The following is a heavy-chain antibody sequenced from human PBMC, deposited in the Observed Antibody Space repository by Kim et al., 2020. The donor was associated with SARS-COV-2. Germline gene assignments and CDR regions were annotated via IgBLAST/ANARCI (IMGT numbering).Heavy chain of an antibody. D-gene: IGHD1-26*01. Sequence: GGSLRLSCAASGFTFSGSAMHWVRQASGKGLEWVGRIRSKANSYATAYAASVKGRFTISRDDSKNTAYLQMNSLKTEDTAVYYCTRPGATAAFDIWGQGTMDTVSS. CDR1: GFTFSGSA. CDR3: TRPGATAAFDI. V-gene: IGHV3-73*01. J-gene: IGHJ3*02. CDR2: IRSKANSYAT.